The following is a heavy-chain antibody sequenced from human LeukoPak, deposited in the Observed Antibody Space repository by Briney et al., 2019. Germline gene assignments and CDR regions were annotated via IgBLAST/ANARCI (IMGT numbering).Heavy chain of an antibody. CDR2: IYYSGST. J-gene: IGHJ4*02. D-gene: IGHD3-22*01. V-gene: IGHV4-31*03. CDR3: ARGQDSSGLITWGTVGSLYFDY. CDR1: GGSISSGRYY. Sequence: SQTLSLTCTVSGGSISSGRYYWSWIRQHPGKGLEWIGYIYYSGSTYYNPSLKSRVTISVDTSKNQFSLKLSSVTAADTAVYYCARGQDSSGLITWGTVGSLYFDYWGQGTLVTVSS.